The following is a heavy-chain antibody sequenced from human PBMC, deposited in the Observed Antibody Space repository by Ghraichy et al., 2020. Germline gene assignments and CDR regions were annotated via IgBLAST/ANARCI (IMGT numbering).Heavy chain of an antibody. J-gene: IGHJ5*02. V-gene: IGHV4-59*01. Sequence: ESLNISCTVSGDSISSYYWSWIRQPPGKGLEWIGYIYYSGSTNYNPSLKSRVTISVDTSKNQFSLKLSSVTAADTAVYYCARVAHYYSMGTRAIEFDPWGQGTLVTVSS. D-gene: IGHD3-22*01. CDR2: IYYSGST. CDR3: ARVAHYYSMGTRAIEFDP. CDR1: GDSISSYY.